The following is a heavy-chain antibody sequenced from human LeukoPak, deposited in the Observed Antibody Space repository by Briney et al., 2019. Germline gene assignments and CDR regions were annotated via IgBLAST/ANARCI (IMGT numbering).Heavy chain of an antibody. Sequence: ASVKVSCKASGGTFSSYAISWVRQAPGEGLEWMGGIIPIFGTANYAQKFQGRVTITADESTSTAYMELSSLRSEDTAVYYCARDLYSSGWYTSPQYYYYGMDVWAKGPRSPSP. J-gene: IGHJ6*02. V-gene: IGHV1-69*13. CDR2: IIPIFGTA. CDR1: GGTFSSYA. CDR3: ARDLYSSGWYTSPQYYYYGMDV. D-gene: IGHD6-19*01.